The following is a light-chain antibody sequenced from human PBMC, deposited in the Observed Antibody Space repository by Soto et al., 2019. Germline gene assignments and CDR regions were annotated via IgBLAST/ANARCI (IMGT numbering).Light chain of an antibody. Sequence: DIHMTQSPSSLSASVGDRVTITCRASQNVRDYLNWYQQKPGKAPKLLIYAASSLQSGVPSRFSGSGSGTDFTLTISSLQPEDFATYYCQESYNSPYTFAQGTKVDIK. CDR1: QNVRDY. J-gene: IGKJ2*01. V-gene: IGKV1-39*01. CDR2: AAS. CDR3: QESYNSPYT.